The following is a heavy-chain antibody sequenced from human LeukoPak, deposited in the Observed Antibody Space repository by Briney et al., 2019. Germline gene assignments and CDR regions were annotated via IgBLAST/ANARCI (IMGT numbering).Heavy chain of an antibody. CDR2: INPNSGGT. CDR1: GYTFTGYY. Sequence: ASVKVSCKASGYTFTGYYMHWLRQAPGQGLEWMGWINPNSGGTNYAQKFQGRVTMTRDTSISTAYMELSRLRSDDTAVYYCARGLRFLEWFLDYWGQGTLVTVSS. CDR3: ARGLRFLEWFLDY. D-gene: IGHD3-3*01. J-gene: IGHJ4*02. V-gene: IGHV1-2*02.